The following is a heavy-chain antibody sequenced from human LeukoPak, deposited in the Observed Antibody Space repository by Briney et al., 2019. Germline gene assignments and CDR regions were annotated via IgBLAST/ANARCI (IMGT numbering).Heavy chain of an antibody. J-gene: IGHJ4*02. D-gene: IGHD6-13*01. CDR2: TVLGSGDT. Sequence: GASVKVSCKASGLTFSTSAMQWVRQTRGQGLEWIGWTVLGSGDTNYARSLKERVTITRDMSTSTAYMELSSLRSEDTAMYYCAAGFSNHGYIYWGQGTLVTVSS. CDR3: AAGFSNHGYIY. V-gene: IGHV1-58*02. CDR1: GLTFSTSA.